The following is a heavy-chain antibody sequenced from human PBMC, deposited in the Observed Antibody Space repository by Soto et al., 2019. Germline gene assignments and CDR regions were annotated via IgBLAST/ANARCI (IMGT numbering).Heavy chain of an antibody. D-gene: IGHD3-9*01. J-gene: IGHJ4*02. V-gene: IGHV3-64*01. Sequence: GGSLRLSCASSGFTFSSYAMHWVRQAPGKGLDYVSAISSNGGSTYYANSVKGRFTISRDNSKNTLYLQMGSLRAEDMAVYYCARDGNILTGYYKVGYYFDYWGQGTLVTVSS. CDR1: GFTFSSYA. CDR3: ARDGNILTGYYKVGYYFDY. CDR2: ISSNGGST.